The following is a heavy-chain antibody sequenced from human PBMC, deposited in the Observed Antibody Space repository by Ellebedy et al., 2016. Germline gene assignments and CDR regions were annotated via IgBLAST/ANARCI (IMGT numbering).Heavy chain of an antibody. D-gene: IGHD3-10*01. CDR2: ISSSSSYI. CDR1: GFTFSDYY. CDR3: ARVAGNDAFDI. V-gene: IGHV3-11*06. J-gene: IGHJ3*02. Sequence: GGSLRLXCAASGFTFSDYYMSWIRQAPGKGLEWVSSISSSSSYIYYADSVKGRFTISRDNAKNSLYLQMNSLRAEDTAVYYCARVAGNDAFDIWGQGTMVTVSS.